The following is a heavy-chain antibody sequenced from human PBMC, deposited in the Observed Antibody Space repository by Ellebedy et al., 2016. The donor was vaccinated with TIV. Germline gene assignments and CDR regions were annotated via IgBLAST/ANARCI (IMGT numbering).Heavy chain of an antibody. CDR1: GDSVSSNSAA. CDR3: ARSKRRGRWLRLQHYYYYGMDV. D-gene: IGHD5-12*01. V-gene: IGHV6-1*01. J-gene: IGHJ6*02. Sequence: SQTLSLTCAISGDSVSSNSAAWNWIRQSPSRGLEWLGRTYYRSKWYNDYAVSVKSRITINPDTSKNQFSLQLNSVTPEDTAVYYCARSKRRGRWLRLQHYYYYGMDVWGQGTTVTVSS. CDR2: TYYRSKWYN.